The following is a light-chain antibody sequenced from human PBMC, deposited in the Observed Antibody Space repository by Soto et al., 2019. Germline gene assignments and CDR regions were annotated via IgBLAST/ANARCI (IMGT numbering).Light chain of an antibody. CDR3: SSYTITSTPI. CDR2: EVT. Sequence: QSALTQPASVSGSPGHSITISCTGSSSDVGGSNFVSWYQHHPGKAPKLMIYEVTNRPSGVSNRFSGSKSGNTASLTISGLQAEDEADYYCSSYTITSTPIFGGGTKLTVL. V-gene: IGLV2-14*01. CDR1: SSDVGGSNF. J-gene: IGLJ2*01.